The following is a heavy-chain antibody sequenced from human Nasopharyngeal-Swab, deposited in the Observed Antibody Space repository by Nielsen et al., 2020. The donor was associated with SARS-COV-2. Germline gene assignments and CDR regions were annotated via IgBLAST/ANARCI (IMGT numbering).Heavy chain of an antibody. CDR3: GKAPYLRGLDV. Sequence: GESLKISCATSGFTFNNHDMYWVRQPPAKGLEWVSIISGSGGSTYYADSVKGRFTISRDNSKNTLYLQMNSLRVEDTALYYCGKAPYLRGLDVWGQGTTVTVSS. CDR2: ISGSGGST. CDR1: GFTFNNHD. V-gene: IGHV3-23*01. D-gene: IGHD2-21*01. J-gene: IGHJ6*02.